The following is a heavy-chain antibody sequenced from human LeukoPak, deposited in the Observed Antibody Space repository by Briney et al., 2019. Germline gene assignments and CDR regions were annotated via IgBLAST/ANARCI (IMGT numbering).Heavy chain of an antibody. J-gene: IGHJ4*02. D-gene: IGHD2-2*02. CDR2: IYYSGST. Sequence: SETLSLTCTVSGGSISSSSYYWGWIRQPPGKGLEWIGSIYYSGSTYYNPSLKSRVTISVDTSKNQFSLKLSSVTAADTAVYYCAKAGVVVPAAIPSHFDYWGQGTLVTVSS. V-gene: IGHV4-39*01. CDR3: AKAGVVVPAAIPSHFDY. CDR1: GGSISSSSYY.